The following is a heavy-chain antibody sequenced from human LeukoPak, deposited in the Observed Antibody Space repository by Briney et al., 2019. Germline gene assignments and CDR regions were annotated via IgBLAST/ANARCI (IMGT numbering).Heavy chain of an antibody. J-gene: IGHJ4*02. CDR1: GGSISRDY. V-gene: IGHV4-59*01. CDR2: IDYAGRT. D-gene: IGHD2-15*01. CDR3: ARDRISRGYFDY. Sequence: SETLSLTCTVSGGSISRDYWSWIRQPPGKGLEWIGYIDYAGRTNYNPSLKSRVTISVDTSKNQFSLKLSSVTAADTAVYYCARDRISRGYFDYWGQGTLVTVSS.